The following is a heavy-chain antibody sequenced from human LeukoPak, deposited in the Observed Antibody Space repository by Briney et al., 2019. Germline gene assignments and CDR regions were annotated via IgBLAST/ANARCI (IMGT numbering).Heavy chain of an antibody. CDR3: AKVGRGYGYGAFDY. J-gene: IGHJ4*02. Sequence: GGPLRLSCAASGFTFDDYAMHWVRQAPGKGLEWVSGISWNSGSIGYADSVKGRFTISRDNAKNSLYLQMNSLRAEDTALYYCAKVGRGYGYGAFDYWGQGTLVTVSS. CDR1: GFTFDDYA. CDR2: ISWNSGSI. V-gene: IGHV3-9*01. D-gene: IGHD5-18*01.